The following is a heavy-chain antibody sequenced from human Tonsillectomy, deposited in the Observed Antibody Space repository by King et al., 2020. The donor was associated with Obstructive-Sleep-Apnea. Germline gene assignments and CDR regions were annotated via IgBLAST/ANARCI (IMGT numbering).Heavy chain of an antibody. CDR2: ISYSVST. CDR1: GGSINSYY. Sequence: VQLQESGPGLVKPSETLSLTCTVSGGSINSYYWSWIRQTPGKGLEWIGYISYSVSTNYNPSLKSRVTISVDTSKNQFSLKLSSVTAADTAVYYCARDRVGRDGYNRFDYWGQGTLVTVSS. V-gene: IGHV4-59*01. CDR3: ARDRVGRDGYNRFDY. D-gene: IGHD5-24*01. J-gene: IGHJ4*02.